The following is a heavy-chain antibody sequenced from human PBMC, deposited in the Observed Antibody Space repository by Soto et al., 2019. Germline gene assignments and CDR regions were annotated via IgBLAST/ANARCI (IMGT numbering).Heavy chain of an antibody. CDR1: GFSLSSSGVG. Sequence: QITLKASGPTQVKPTQTLTLTCTVPGFSLSSSGVGVGWIRQPQGKALEWLALIYWDDDKRYSPSLKTRVTVPRDTSKNQVVLTVTDMDPADTATYYCVRSDSATGTTFGYWGQGSLGTVPS. D-gene: IGHD1-1*01. J-gene: IGHJ4*02. CDR3: VRSDSATGTTFGY. CDR2: IYWDDDK. V-gene: IGHV2-5*02.